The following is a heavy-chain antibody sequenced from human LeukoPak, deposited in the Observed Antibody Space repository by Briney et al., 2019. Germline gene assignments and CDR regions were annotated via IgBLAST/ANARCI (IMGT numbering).Heavy chain of an antibody. Sequence: GESLQISCQGSGYSFTNYWIGWVRQMPGKGLEFMGIIYPGDSDTRYSPSFQGQVTISADKSISTAYLQWSSLKASDTAMYYCARRADCGGDCYLQYYFDYWGQGTLVTVSS. D-gene: IGHD2-21*02. CDR2: IYPGDSDT. CDR1: GYSFTNYW. J-gene: IGHJ4*02. V-gene: IGHV5-51*01. CDR3: ARRADCGGDCYLQYYFDY.